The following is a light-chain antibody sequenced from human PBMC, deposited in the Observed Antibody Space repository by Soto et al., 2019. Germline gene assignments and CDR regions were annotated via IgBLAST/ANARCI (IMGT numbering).Light chain of an antibody. J-gene: IGKJ5*01. CDR1: QSVSSY. Sequence: EIVLTQSPATLSLSPGERATLSCRASQSVSSYLAWYHQKPGQAPRLLTYDASNRAPGIPARFSGSGSGTDFTLTISSLEPEDFAVYYCQQRSNSLTFGQGTRLEIK. CDR3: QQRSNSLT. CDR2: DAS. V-gene: IGKV3-11*01.